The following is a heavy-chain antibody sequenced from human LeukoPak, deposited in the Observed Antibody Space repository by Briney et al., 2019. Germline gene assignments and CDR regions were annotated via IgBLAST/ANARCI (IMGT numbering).Heavy chain of an antibody. Sequence: PGVSLRLSCAASGFNFSDYYTSWIRQAPGKALEWVSYISSSGSTIYYADSVKGRFTISRDNAKNSLYLQMNSLRAEDTAVYYCARERVDIVATGQFGYYYGMDVWGQGTTVTVSS. D-gene: IGHD5-12*01. CDR2: ISSSGSTI. CDR3: ARERVDIVATGQFGYYYGMDV. CDR1: GFNFSDYY. V-gene: IGHV3-11*01. J-gene: IGHJ6*02.